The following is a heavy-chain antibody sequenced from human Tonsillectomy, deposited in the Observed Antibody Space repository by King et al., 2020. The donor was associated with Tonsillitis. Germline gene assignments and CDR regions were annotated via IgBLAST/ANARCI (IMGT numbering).Heavy chain of an antibody. CDR2: ISSSSSFI. V-gene: IGHV3-21*01. J-gene: IGHJ3*02. CDR3: ARGAEYSSGWFDACDI. Sequence: VQLVESGGGLVKPGGSLRLSCAASGFTLRSYGMNWVRQAPGKGLEWVSSISSSSSFIYYADSMKGRFTISRDNAKNSLYLQMNSLRAEDTAVYYWARGAEYSSGWFDACDIWGQGTMVTVSS. CDR1: GFTLRSYG. D-gene: IGHD6-19*01.